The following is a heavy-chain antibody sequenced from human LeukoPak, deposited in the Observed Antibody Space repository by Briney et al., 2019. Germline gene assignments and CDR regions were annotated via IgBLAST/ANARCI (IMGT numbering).Heavy chain of an antibody. CDR1: GGPISNGDYY. V-gene: IGHV4-31*03. Sequence: SETLSLTCTVSGGPISNGDYYWSWIRQHPGKGLEWIGYIYYSGSTYYNPSLKSRVTISVDTSKNQLSLKLSSVTAADTAVYYCARGRSTSAYYYYGMDVWGQGTTVSVSS. D-gene: IGHD2-2*01. J-gene: IGHJ6*02. CDR3: ARGRSTSAYYYYGMDV. CDR2: IYYSGST.